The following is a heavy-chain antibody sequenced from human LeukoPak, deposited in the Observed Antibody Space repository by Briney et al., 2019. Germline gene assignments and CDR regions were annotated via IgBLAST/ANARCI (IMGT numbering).Heavy chain of an antibody. J-gene: IGHJ3*02. V-gene: IGHV3-21*01. D-gene: IGHD3-16*02. Sequence: SGGSLRLSCAASGFTFSSYSMNWVRQAPGKGLEWVSSISSSSSYIYYADSVKGRFTISRDNAKNSLYLQMNSLRAEDTAVYYCARDDAYDYVWGSYRFAPNAFDIWGQGTMVTVSS. CDR2: ISSSSSYI. CDR1: GFTFSSYS. CDR3: ARDDAYDYVWGSYRFAPNAFDI.